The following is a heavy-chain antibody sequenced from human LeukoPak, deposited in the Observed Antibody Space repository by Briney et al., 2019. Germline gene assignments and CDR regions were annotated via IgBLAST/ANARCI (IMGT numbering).Heavy chain of an antibody. CDR3: TTVRPGTSGYSY. D-gene: IGHD3-22*01. V-gene: IGHV3-15*01. CDR2: VRSKADGGTT. Sequence: GGSLRLSCAASGFTFSSYDMHWVRQAPGKGLEWVGRVRSKADGGTTDYAAPAKGRFTISRDDSKNTVLLQMNSLKTEDTAVYYCTTVRPGTSGYSYWGQGTLVTVSS. CDR1: GFTFSSYD. J-gene: IGHJ4*02.